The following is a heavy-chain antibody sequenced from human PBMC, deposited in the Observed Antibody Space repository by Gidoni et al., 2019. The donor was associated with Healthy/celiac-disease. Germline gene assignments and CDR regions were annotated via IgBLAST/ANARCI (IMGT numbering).Heavy chain of an antibody. D-gene: IGHD2-2*01. J-gene: IGHJ5*02. CDR1: GFSLSNARMG. CDR2: IFSNDEK. Sequence: QVTLKESGPVLVKPTENLTLTCTVSGFSLSNARMGVSWIRQPPGKALEWLAHIFSNDEKSYSTSLKSRLTISKDTSKSQVVLTMTNMDPVDTATYYCARIVVVPAANGGWFDPWGQGTLVTVSS. V-gene: IGHV2-26*01. CDR3: ARIVVVPAANGGWFDP.